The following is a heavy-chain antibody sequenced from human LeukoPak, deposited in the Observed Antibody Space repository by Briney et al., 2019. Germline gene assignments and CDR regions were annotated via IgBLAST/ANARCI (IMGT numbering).Heavy chain of an antibody. CDR2: IIPIFGTA. CDR1: GYTFTSYG. CDR3: ARGPRGDFWSHIPRPYYYYMDV. J-gene: IGHJ6*03. Sequence: GASVKVSCKASGYTFTSYGISWVRQAPGQGLEWMGGIIPIFGTANYAQKFQGRVTITTDESTSTAYMELSSLRSEDTAVYYCARGPRGDFWSHIPRPYYYYMDVWGKGTTVTVSS. V-gene: IGHV1-69*05. D-gene: IGHD3-3*01.